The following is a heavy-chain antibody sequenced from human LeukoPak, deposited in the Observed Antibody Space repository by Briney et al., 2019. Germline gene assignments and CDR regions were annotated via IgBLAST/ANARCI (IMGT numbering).Heavy chain of an antibody. CDR2: INPSGGST. V-gene: IGHV1-46*01. CDR3: ARSPGRSSWTTGPFDY. J-gene: IGHJ4*02. Sequence: ASVKVSCKASGYTFTSYYMHWVRQAPGQGLEWMGIINPSGGSTSYAQKFQGRVTMTRDMSTSTVYMELSSLRSEDTAVYYCARSPGRSSWTTGPFDYWGQGTLVTVSS. D-gene: IGHD6-13*01. CDR1: GYTFTSYY.